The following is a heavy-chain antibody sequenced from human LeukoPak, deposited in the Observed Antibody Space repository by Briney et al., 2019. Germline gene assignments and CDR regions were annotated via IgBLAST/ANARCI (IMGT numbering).Heavy chain of an antibody. CDR2: IRNKAYGGTT. V-gene: IGHV3-49*04. J-gene: IGHJ4*02. CDR3: TRTGYSDSSGYYFDY. Sequence: PGGSLRLPCTTSGFTFDDYAMTWVRQAPGKGLEWVGFIRNKAYGGTTEYAASVKGRFTISRDDSKSIAYLQMNSLKTEDTAVYYCTRTGYSDSSGYYFDYWGQGTLVTVSS. CDR1: GFTFDDYA. D-gene: IGHD3-22*01.